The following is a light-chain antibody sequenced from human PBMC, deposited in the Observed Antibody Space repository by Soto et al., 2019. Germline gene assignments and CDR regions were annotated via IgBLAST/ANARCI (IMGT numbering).Light chain of an antibody. CDR1: KSVDFH. CDR3: QQRSTWPT. J-gene: IGKJ5*01. Sequence: ELVLPQSPASLSVSPVERSAVSCRASKSVDFHLAWYQQKPGQAPRLLIYDASVRATGTPARFSGSGSGTAFTLTISSLEPEDFALYYCQQRSTWPTFGQGTRLEIK. CDR2: DAS. V-gene: IGKV3-11*01.